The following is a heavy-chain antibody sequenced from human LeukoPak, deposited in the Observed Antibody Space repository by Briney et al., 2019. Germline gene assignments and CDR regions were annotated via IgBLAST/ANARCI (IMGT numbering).Heavy chain of an antibody. J-gene: IGHJ4*02. V-gene: IGHV1-3*01. D-gene: IGHD5/OR15-5a*01. CDR1: GYIFTDYA. Sequence: ASVKVSCKASGYIFTDYAVNWMRHAPGERLEWMGWVNAGNGNTKYSQKFQGRVTITRDRSASTAYMELSSLRSEDTAVYYCARGRWSTASASYYFDSWGQGTLVTVSS. CDR3: ARGRWSTASASYYFDS. CDR2: VNAGNGNT.